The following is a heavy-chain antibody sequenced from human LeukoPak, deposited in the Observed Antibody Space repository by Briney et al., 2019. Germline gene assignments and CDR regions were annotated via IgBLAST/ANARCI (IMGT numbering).Heavy chain of an antibody. V-gene: IGHV3-23*01. CDR2: ISGSDGST. D-gene: IGHD3-10*01. J-gene: IGHJ4*02. CDR1: GFTFSSYA. CDR3: AKGFTYYYGSGSYYTSPQYYFDY. Sequence: GGSLRLSCAASGFTFSSYAMSWVRQAPGKGLEWVSAISGSDGSTYYADSVKGRFTISRDNSRNTLYLQMNSLRAEDTAVYYCAKGFTYYYGSGSYYTSPQYYFDYWGQGTLVTVSS.